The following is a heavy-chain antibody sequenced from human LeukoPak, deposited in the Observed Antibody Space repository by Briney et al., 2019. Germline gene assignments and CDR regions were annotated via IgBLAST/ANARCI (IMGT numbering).Heavy chain of an antibody. CDR2: IYYSGST. CDR3: ARLREGLLSDYFDY. D-gene: IGHD2-2*01. CDR1: GGSISSSSYY. V-gene: IGHV4-39*01. J-gene: IGHJ4*02. Sequence: SETLSLTCTVSGGSISSSSYYWGWIRQPPGKGLEWIGSIYYSGSTYYNPSLKSRVTISVDTSKNQFSLKLSSVTAADTAVYDCARLREGLLSDYFDYWGQGTLVPVSS.